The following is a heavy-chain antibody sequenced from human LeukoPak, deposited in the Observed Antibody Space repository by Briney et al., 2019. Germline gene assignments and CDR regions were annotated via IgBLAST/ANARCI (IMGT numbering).Heavy chain of an antibody. CDR1: GFTFSSYA. Sequence: GESLTLSCAVSGFTFSSYAMSWVRQPPGKGLEWVSAISGSGGSTYYADSVKRRFTISRDNSKNTLYLQMNSLRAEDTAVYYCAKGYCSSTSCDFHYWGQGTLVTVSS. CDR3: AKGYCSSTSCDFHY. D-gene: IGHD2-2*01. J-gene: IGHJ4*02. CDR2: ISGSGGST. V-gene: IGHV3-23*01.